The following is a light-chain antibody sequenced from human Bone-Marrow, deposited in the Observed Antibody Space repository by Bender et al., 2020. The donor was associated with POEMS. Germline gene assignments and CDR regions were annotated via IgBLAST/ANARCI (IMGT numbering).Light chain of an antibody. CDR1: NIESKS. V-gene: IGLV3-21*02. Sequence: YVLTQPPSVSVAPGQTARIACGGDNIESKSMHWYQQKPGQAPFLAVYDDSDRPSGVPDRFLGSKSENTATLTITRVETGVEADSYRQVWDTSSDPVFGGGTKLTVL. CDR2: DDS. J-gene: IGLJ2*01. CDR3: QVWDTSSDPV.